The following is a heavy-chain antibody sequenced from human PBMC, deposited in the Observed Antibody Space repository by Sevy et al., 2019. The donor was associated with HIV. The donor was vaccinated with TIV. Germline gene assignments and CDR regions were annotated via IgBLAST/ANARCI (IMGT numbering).Heavy chain of an antibody. CDR1: GFTFSTYA. V-gene: IGHV3-23*01. J-gene: IGHJ4*02. CDR3: AKDRVSGTYYSGDFDY. CDR2: ISGSGSST. Sequence: GGSLRLSCAASGFTFSTYAMTWVRRAPGGGLEWVSVISGSGSSTYYADSVKGRFTISRDNSKNTLFLQMNSLRADDTAVYYCAKDRVSGTYYSGDFDYWGQGTLVTVSS. D-gene: IGHD3-10*01.